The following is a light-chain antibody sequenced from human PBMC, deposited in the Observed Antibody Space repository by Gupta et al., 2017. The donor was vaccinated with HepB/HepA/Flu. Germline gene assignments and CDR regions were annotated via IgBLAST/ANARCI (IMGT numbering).Light chain of an antibody. CDR3: SSYKTPSTFV. J-gene: IGLJ1*01. V-gene: IGLV2-14*03. CDR2: DVS. CDR1: SSDVGGYNY. Sequence: QSALTHPASVSRSPGQSITISCTGTSSDVGGYNYVAWYQHHQGNAPKLMSYDVSHRPSGVSDRFAGSKSGTTALPTISGLQAEDEAYYYCSSYKTPSTFVFGTGTKVTVL.